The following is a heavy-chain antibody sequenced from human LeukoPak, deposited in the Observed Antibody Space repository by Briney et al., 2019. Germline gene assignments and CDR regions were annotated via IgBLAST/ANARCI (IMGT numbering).Heavy chain of an antibody. CDR3: ARDLRYNWNDVRPAFDI. CDR2: ISAYNGNT. CDR1: GYTFTSYG. V-gene: IGHV1-18*01. Sequence: ASVKVSCKASGYTFTSYGISWVRQAPGQGLEWMGWISAYNGNTNYAQKLQGRVTMTTDTSTSIAYMELRSLRSDDTAVYYCARDLRYNWNDVRPAFDIWGQGTMVTVSS. D-gene: IGHD1-1*01. J-gene: IGHJ3*02.